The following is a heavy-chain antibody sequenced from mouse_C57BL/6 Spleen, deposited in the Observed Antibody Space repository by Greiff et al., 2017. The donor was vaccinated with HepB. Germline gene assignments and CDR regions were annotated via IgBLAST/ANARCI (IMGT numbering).Heavy chain of an antibody. CDR1: GYTFTDYE. D-gene: IGHD6-1*01. J-gene: IGHJ1*03. Sequence: VQLQQSGAELVRPGASVTLSCKASGYTFTDYEMHWVKQTPVHGLEWIGAIDPETGGTAYNQKFKGKAILTADKSSSTAYMDLRSLTSEDSAVYYCTRGLKYFDGWGTGTTVTVSS. CDR2: IDPETGGT. V-gene: IGHV1-15*01. CDR3: TRGLKYFDG.